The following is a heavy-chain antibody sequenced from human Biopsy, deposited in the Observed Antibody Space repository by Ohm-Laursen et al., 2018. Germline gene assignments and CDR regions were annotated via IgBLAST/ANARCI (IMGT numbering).Heavy chain of an antibody. CDR1: GGSISSSTTYY. CDR2: IYNTETT. V-gene: IGHV4-39*01. CDR3: ARHPTGFWFDP. Sequence: SETLSLTCTVSGGSISSSTTYYWAWLRQPPGKGLEWIGSIYNTETTFYNPSLKSRVTISVDTPTIQFSLKVSSVTAADTALYFCARHPTGFWFDPWGHGTLVTVSS. J-gene: IGHJ5*02.